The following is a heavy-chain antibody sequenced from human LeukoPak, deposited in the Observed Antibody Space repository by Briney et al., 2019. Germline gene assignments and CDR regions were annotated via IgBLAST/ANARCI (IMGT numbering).Heavy chain of an antibody. J-gene: IGHJ4*02. CDR1: GFTFSSYS. Sequence: GGSLRLSCAASGFTFSSYSMNWVRQAPGKGLEWVSSISSSSYIYYADSVKGRFTISRDNAKNSLYLQMNSLRAEDTAVYYCASALGYCSGGSCYGFDYWGQGTLVTVSS. CDR2: ISSSSYI. CDR3: ASALGYCSGGSCYGFDY. D-gene: IGHD2-15*01. V-gene: IGHV3-21*01.